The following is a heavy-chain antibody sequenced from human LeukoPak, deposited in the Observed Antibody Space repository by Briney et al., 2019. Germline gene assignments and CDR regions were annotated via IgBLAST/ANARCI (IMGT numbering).Heavy chain of an antibody. V-gene: IGHV1-8*01. CDR1: GYTFTSYD. Sequence: ASVKVSCKASGYTFTSYDINWVRQATGQGLERMGWMNPNSGNTGYAQKFQGRVTMTRNTSISTAYMELSSLRSEDTAVYYCARVMITFGGVTPWGQGTLVTVSS. CDR3: ARVMITFGGVTP. D-gene: IGHD3-16*01. J-gene: IGHJ5*02. CDR2: MNPNSGNT.